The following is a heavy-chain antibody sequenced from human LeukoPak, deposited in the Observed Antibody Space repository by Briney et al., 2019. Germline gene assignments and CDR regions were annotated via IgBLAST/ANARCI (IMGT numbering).Heavy chain of an antibody. CDR2: ISYDGSNK. CDR3: ARVDFGIAAVGTRGPDAFDI. Sequence: GGSLRLSCAASGFTFSSYAMHWVRQAPGKGLEWVAVISYDGSNKYYADSVKGRFTISRDNSKNTLYLQMNSLRAEDTAVHYCARVDFGIAAVGTRGPDAFDIWGQGTVVTVSS. J-gene: IGHJ3*02. CDR1: GFTFSSYA. D-gene: IGHD6-13*01. V-gene: IGHV3-30-3*01.